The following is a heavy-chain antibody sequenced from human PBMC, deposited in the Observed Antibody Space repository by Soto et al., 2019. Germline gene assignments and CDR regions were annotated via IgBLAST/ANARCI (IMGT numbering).Heavy chain of an antibody. CDR2: ISAYNGNT. J-gene: IGHJ6*02. Sequence: ASVKVSCKASGYTFTSYGISWVRQAPGQGLEWMGWISAYNGNTNYAQKLQGRVTMTTDTSTSSAYMEPRSLRSDDTAVYYCARTVDTARVGAYYYYYYGMDVWGQGTTVTVSS. CDR3: ARTVDTARVGAYYYYYYGMDV. D-gene: IGHD5-18*01. CDR1: GYTFTSYG. V-gene: IGHV1-18*01.